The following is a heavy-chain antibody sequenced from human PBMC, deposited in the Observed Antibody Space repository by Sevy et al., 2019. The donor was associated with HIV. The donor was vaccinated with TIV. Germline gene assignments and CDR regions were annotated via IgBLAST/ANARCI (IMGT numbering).Heavy chain of an antibody. Sequence: SETLSLTCTVSGDSISSSAYYWGWIRQPPGKGLEWIGSIYYTGSTYYNPSLKSRITISVDTSKNQFSLKLNSVTAADTAVYYCARPEYSGSHLTGFDYRGQGALVTVSS. V-gene: IGHV4-39*01. J-gene: IGHJ4*02. CDR2: IYYTGST. CDR3: ARPEYSGSHLTGFDY. CDR1: GDSISSSAYY. D-gene: IGHD1-26*01.